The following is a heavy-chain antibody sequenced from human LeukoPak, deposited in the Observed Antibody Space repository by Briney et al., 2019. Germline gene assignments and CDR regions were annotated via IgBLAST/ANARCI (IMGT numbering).Heavy chain of an antibody. CDR3: AKADRGWGVITKD. V-gene: IGHV3-23*01. D-gene: IGHD3-10*01. J-gene: IGHJ4*02. CDR1: GFTFSDYA. Sequence: GGSLRLSCAASGFTFSDYAMSWVRQAPGKGLEWVSAIGGSSDFTYYAEYVKGRFTISRDNSKETLYLQMNSLRAEDTAVYYCAKADRGWGVITKDWGQGTLVTVSS. CDR2: IGGSSDFT.